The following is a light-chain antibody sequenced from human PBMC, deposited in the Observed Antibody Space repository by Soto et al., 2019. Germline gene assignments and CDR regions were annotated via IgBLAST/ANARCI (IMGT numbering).Light chain of an antibody. V-gene: IGKV1-5*01. CDR1: QSISRY. CDR2: DAS. J-gene: IGKJ2*01. CDR3: QQYNSFSPST. Sequence: DIQMTQSPSSLSASVGDRVTITCRASQSISRYLNWYQQKSGKAPKLLIYDASTLYSGVPSRFSGSRSGTEFTLTISSLQPDDFASYYCQQYNSFSPSTFGQGTKLEI.